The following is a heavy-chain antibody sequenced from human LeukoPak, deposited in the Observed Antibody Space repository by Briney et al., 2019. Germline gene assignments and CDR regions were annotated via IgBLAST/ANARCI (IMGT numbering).Heavy chain of an antibody. CDR3: LRGDRRDY. Sequence: QTGGSLRLSCEASGFTFNTYSMNWARQAPGKGLEWVSSIDSSGGYMFYADSVKGRFIISRDNAKDSLYLQMNSLRVEDTAVYYCLRGDRRDYWGQGTLVTVSS. V-gene: IGHV3-21*06. CDR1: GFTFNTYS. J-gene: IGHJ4*02. CDR2: IDSSGGYM.